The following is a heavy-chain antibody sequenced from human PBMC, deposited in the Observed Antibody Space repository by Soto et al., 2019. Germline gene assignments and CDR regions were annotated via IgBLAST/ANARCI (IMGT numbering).Heavy chain of an antibody. D-gene: IGHD3-3*01. CDR1: GYTVTGYY. CDR3: ARDRGYDFWSGYQRGYYYYGMDV. CDR2: INPNSGGT. Sequence: ASVKVSFKASGYTVTGYYMHWVRQAPGQGLEWMGWINPNSGGTNYAQKFQGRVTMTRDTSVSTAYMELSRLRSDDTAVYYCARDRGYDFWSGYQRGYYYYGMDVWGQGTTVTVSS. V-gene: IGHV1-2*02. J-gene: IGHJ6*02.